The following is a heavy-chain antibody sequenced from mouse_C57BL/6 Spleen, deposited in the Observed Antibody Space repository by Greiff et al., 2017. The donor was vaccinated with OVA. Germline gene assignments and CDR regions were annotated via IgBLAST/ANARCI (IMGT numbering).Heavy chain of an antibody. CDR2: IDPETGGT. Sequence: QVQLQQSGAELVRPGASVTLSCKASGYTFTDYEMHWVKQTPVHGLEWIGAIDPETGGTAYNQKFEGKAILTADKSSSTAYMELRSLTSEDSAVYYCTSYFDYWGQGTTLTVSS. CDR3: TSYFDY. J-gene: IGHJ2*01. V-gene: IGHV1-15*01. CDR1: GYTFTDYE.